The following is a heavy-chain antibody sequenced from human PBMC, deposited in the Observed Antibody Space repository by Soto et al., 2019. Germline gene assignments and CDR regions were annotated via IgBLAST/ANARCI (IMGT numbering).Heavy chain of an antibody. CDR2: IHYSGNT. Sequence: TSETLSLTCIVTGDAITNNFWTWFRQSPGKGLEWIGLIHYSGNTNYAPSLKSRVTLSTDTSKNHFSLKLTSVTAADTAVYYCARGRDDNGDRHLGHLFDSWGQGTLVTVSS. CDR3: ARGRDDNGDRHLGHLFDS. CDR1: GDAITNNF. D-gene: IGHD2-8*01. J-gene: IGHJ4*02. V-gene: IGHV4-59*01.